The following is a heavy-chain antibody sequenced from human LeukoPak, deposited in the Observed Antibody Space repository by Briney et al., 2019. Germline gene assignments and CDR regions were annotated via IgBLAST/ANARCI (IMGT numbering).Heavy chain of an antibody. V-gene: IGHV3-30*04. D-gene: IGHD6-13*01. CDR3: ARSSSSWYMGYFQH. Sequence: PGGSLRLSCAASGFTFSGYAMHWVRQAPGKGLEWVAVISYDGSNKYYADSVKGRFTISRDNSKNTLYLQMNSLRAKDTAVYYCARSSSSWYMGYFQHWGQGTLVTVSS. CDR2: ISYDGSNK. CDR1: GFTFSGYA. J-gene: IGHJ1*01.